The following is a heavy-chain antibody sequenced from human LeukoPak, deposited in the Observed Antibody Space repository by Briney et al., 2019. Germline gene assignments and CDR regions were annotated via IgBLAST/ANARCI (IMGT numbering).Heavy chain of an antibody. Sequence: PGGSLRLSCAASGFTVSSNYMSWVRQAPGKGLEWVSVIYSGGSTYYADSVKGRFTISRDNSKNTLYLQMNSLRAEDTAVYYCARDLTGSAGLGSYYYMDVWGKGTTVTISS. CDR2: IYSGGST. CDR3: ARDLTGSAGLGSYYYMDV. CDR1: GFTVSSNY. D-gene: IGHD3-9*01. V-gene: IGHV3-53*01. J-gene: IGHJ6*03.